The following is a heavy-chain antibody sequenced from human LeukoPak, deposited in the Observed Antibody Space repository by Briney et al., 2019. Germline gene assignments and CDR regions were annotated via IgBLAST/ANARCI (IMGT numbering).Heavy chain of an antibody. Sequence: SETLSLTCAVSGYSISSGYYWGWIRQPPGKGLEWIGSIYHGGNTDSNPSLKSRVTISVDKSKNQFSLKRSSLTAANAPVFHCTRARYAANSVFDSWGQGDLVTVSS. CDR1: GYSISSGYY. CDR2: IYHGGNT. D-gene: IGHD4-23*01. CDR3: TRARYAANSVFDS. V-gene: IGHV4-38-2*01. J-gene: IGHJ4*02.